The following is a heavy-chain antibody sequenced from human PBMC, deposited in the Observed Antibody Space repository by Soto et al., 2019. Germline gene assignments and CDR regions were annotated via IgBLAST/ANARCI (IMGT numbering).Heavy chain of an antibody. Sequence: SETLSLTCAVSGYSISSGYYWGWIRQPPGKGLEWIGSIYHSGSTYYNPSLKSRVTIPVDTSKNQFSLKLSSVTAADTAVYYCAREVGYCSSTSCLNWFDPWGQGTLVTVSS. CDR3: AREVGYCSSTSCLNWFDP. CDR1: GYSISSGYY. V-gene: IGHV4-38-2*02. CDR2: IYHSGST. J-gene: IGHJ5*02. D-gene: IGHD2-2*01.